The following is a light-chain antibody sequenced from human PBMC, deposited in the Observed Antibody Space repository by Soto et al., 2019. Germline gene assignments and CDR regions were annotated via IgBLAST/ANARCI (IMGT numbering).Light chain of an antibody. CDR1: QGISNY. J-gene: IGKJ4*01. V-gene: IGKV1-17*01. Sequence: DIQMTHSPSSLSASVLDRVTITFRASQGISNYLALYQQKPGKVPKLLIYAASTLQSGVPSRFSGSGSGTQFTLTISSLQPEDFATYYCLQHNSYPLNFGGGTKVDIK. CDR3: LQHNSYPLN. CDR2: AAS.